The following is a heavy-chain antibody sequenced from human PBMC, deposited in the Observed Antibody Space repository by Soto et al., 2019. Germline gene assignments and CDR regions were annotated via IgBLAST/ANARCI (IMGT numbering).Heavy chain of an antibody. Sequence: SENLSLTCAVYGGSFSGYYWSWIRQPPGKGLEWIGEINHSGSTNYNPSLKSRVTISVDTSKNQFSLKLSSVTAADTAVYYCAREKRSSGYFNFDYWGQGTLVTVSS. CDR1: GGSFSGYY. J-gene: IGHJ4*02. D-gene: IGHD3-22*01. V-gene: IGHV4-34*01. CDR2: INHSGST. CDR3: AREKRSSGYFNFDY.